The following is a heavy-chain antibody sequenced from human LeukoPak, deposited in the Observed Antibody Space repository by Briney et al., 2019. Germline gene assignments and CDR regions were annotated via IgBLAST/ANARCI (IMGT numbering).Heavy chain of an antibody. D-gene: IGHD1-26*01. CDR2: INPNSGGT. CDR1: GYTFTGYY. Sequence: ASVKGSCKASGYTFTGYYMHWVRQAPGQGLEWIGWINPNSGGTNYAQKFQGRVTMTRDTSISTAYMELSRLRSDDTAVYYCARESLYSGSYYYYGMDVWGQGTTVTVSS. CDR3: ARESLYSGSYYYYGMDV. J-gene: IGHJ6*02. V-gene: IGHV1-2*02.